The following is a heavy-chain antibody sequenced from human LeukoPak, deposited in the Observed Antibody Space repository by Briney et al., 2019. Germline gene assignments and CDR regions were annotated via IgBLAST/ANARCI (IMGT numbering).Heavy chain of an antibody. CDR2: IYYSGST. Sequence: KPSETLSLTCTVFGGSISSYYWSWIRQPPGKGLEWIGYIYYSGSTNYNPSLKSRVTISVDTSKNQFSLKLSSVTAADTAVYYCARDTTIFGVVTTNYYYYYYMDVWGKGTTVTVSS. D-gene: IGHD3-3*01. V-gene: IGHV4-59*12. J-gene: IGHJ6*03. CDR1: GGSISSYY. CDR3: ARDTTIFGVVTTNYYYYYYMDV.